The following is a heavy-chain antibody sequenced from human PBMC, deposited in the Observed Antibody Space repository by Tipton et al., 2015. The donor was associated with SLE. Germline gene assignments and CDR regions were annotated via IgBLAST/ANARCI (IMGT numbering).Heavy chain of an antibody. CDR3: ARGHGSGFYSDN. J-gene: IGHJ4*02. D-gene: IGHD3-22*01. V-gene: IGHV5-51*03. Sequence: QLVQSGAEVKKPGESLKISCQGSGYTFSSYWIVWVRQRPGKGLEWMFIIYPTDSDIIYSPSFQGQVTISADESTSTAYLQLSSLKAADTAMYYCARGHGSGFYSDNWGQGTLVTVSS. CDR2: IYPTDSDI. CDR1: GYTFSSYW.